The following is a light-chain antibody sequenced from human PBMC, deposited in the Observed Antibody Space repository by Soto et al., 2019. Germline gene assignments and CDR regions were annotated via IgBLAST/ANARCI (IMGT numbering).Light chain of an antibody. CDR3: QQRSNWPGT. Sequence: EIVLTQSPATLSLSPGAIATLSFSASLSVRSSLAWYQQQPGQAPRLLIYDASNRATGIPARFSGSGSGTDFTLTISSLEPEDFAVYYCQQRSNWPGTFGQGTKVDIK. J-gene: IGKJ1*01. V-gene: IGKV3-11*01. CDR2: DAS. CDR1: LSVRSS.